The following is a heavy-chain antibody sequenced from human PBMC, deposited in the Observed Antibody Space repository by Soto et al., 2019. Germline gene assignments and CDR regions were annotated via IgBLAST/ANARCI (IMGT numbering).Heavy chain of an antibody. CDR3: ARHAGYYYGMDV. CDR2: TYYCGIT. J-gene: IGHJ6*02. CDR1: AGSISSSSYY. V-gene: IGHV4-39*01. Sequence: SETLSLTCTVSAGSISSSSYYWGWIRQPPGKGREGIGRTYYCGITYYNPSLKSRVPISVDTSDNQFSLKLSSVTAADTAVYYCARHAGYYYGMDVWGQGTTVTVSS.